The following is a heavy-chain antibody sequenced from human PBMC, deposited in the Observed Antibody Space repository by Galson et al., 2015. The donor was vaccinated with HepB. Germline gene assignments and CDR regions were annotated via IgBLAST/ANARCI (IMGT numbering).Heavy chain of an antibody. CDR2: IWSNQITK. Sequence: SLRLSCAASGFSFSDYAMHWVRQAPGKGLEWVTIIWSNQITKYYVDSVRGRFTISRDNSKNTLYLQMNSLRAEDTAVYYCARGYGTYSASSDLWGQGTLVTVSS. CDR3: ARGYGTYSASSDL. CDR1: GFSFSDYA. D-gene: IGHD2-15*01. J-gene: IGHJ5*02. V-gene: IGHV3-33*01.